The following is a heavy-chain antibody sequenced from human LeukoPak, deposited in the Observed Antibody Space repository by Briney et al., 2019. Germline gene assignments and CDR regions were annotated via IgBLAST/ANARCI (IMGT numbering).Heavy chain of an antibody. J-gene: IGHJ4*02. D-gene: IGHD6-25*01. Sequence: SGGSLRLSCAASGCTFSSYAMSWVRQAPGKGLEWVSGISGSGGSTYYADSVKGRFTISRDNSKNTLYLQMNSLRAEDTAVYYCAKMAATSRSLFDYWGQGTLVTVSS. V-gene: IGHV3-23*01. CDR1: GCTFSSYA. CDR3: AKMAATSRSLFDY. CDR2: ISGSGGST.